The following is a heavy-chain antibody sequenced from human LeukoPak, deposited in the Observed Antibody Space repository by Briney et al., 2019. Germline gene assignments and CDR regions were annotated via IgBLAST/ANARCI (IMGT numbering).Heavy chain of an antibody. D-gene: IGHD3-16*01. J-gene: IGHJ4*02. V-gene: IGHV3-7*01. Sequence: GGSLRLSCAASGFTFSSYWMSWVRQAPGKGLEWVANIKQDGSEKNYVDSVKGRFTISRDNAKNSLYLQMNSLRGEDTAVYYCAGDSPMGSFWGQGTLVTVSS. CDR2: IKQDGSEK. CDR1: GFTFSSYW. CDR3: AGDSPMGSF.